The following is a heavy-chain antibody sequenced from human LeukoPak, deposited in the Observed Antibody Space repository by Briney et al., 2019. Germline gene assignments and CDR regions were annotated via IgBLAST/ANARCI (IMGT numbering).Heavy chain of an antibody. V-gene: IGHV4-39*01. J-gene: IGHJ4*02. D-gene: IGHD6-13*01. CDR1: GGSISSSSYY. Sequence: PSETLSLTCTVSGGSISSSSYYWGWIRQPPGKGLEWIGSIYYSGTAYYNPSLESRVTISVDTSMHQFSLKMSSVTAADTAVYYCARRSSRAADFDYWGQGTLVTVSS. CDR3: ARRSSRAADFDY. CDR2: IYYSGTA.